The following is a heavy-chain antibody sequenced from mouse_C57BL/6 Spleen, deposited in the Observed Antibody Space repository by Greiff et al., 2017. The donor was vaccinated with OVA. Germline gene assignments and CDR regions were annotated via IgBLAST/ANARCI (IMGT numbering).Heavy chain of an antibody. V-gene: IGHV1-63*01. J-gene: IGHJ4*01. Sequence: QVQLQQSGAELVRPGTSVKMSCKASGYTFTNYWIGWAKQRPGHGLEWIGDIYPGGGYTNYNEKFKGKATLTADKSSSTAYMQFSSLTSEDSADYYCAKRGGDYAMDYWGQGTSVTVSS. CDR1: GYTFTNYW. CDR3: AKRGGDYAMDY. CDR2: IYPGGGYT.